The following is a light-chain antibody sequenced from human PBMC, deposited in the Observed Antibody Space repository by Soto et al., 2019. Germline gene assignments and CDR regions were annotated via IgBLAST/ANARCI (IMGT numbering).Light chain of an antibody. Sequence: EIVLTQSPGTLSLSPGERATLSCRASQSFTFNYLAWYQQKPGQPPRLLIYGASSRATSIPDRFSGSGSGTDFTLTISRLEPEDIAVYYRQQYGTPPRTFGGGTQVEVK. CDR1: QSFTFNY. CDR3: QQYGTPPRT. J-gene: IGKJ4*01. CDR2: GAS. V-gene: IGKV3-20*01.